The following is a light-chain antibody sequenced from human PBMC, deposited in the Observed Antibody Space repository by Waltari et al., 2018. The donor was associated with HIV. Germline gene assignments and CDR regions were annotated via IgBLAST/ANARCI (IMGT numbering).Light chain of an antibody. CDR2: DDS. J-gene: IGLJ2*01. Sequence: SYVLTQPPSVSVAPGQTARITCSGRNIGGKSVHWHQQKPGQAPVLVVYDDSARPSGIPERFSGSNSGNTATLTISRVEAGDEADYYCQVWDIHSDHVLFGGGTKLTVL. V-gene: IGLV3-21*02. CDR1: NIGGKS. CDR3: QVWDIHSDHVL.